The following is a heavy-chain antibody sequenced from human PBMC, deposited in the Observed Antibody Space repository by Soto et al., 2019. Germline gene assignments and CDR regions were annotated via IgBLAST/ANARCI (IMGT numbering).Heavy chain of an antibody. CDR3: VRTPKYCSSASCYVAAFDY. D-gene: IGHD2-2*01. Sequence: EVQLVESGGGLVQPGGSLRLSCAASGFTFSNYWMHWVRQAPGKGLVWVSRISINGSSTGYADSVKGRFTISRDNAKNTLYLQMNSLRAEDTAVYYCVRTPKYCSSASCYVAAFDYWGQGTLVSVSS. J-gene: IGHJ4*02. V-gene: IGHV3-74*01. CDR2: ISINGSST. CDR1: GFTFSNYW.